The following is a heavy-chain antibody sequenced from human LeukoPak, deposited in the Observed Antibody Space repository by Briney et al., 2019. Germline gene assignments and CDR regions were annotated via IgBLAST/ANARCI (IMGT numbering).Heavy chain of an antibody. D-gene: IGHD3-3*01. CDR3: ARDSGGSGYLWFDP. CDR1: GGSFSGYY. V-gene: IGHV4-34*01. J-gene: IGHJ5*02. Sequence: SETLSLTCAVYGGSFSGYYWSWIRQPPGKGLEWIGEINHSGSTNYNPSLKSRVTISVDASKNQFSLRLNSVTAADTAVYYCARDSGGSGYLWFDPWGQGTLVTVSS. CDR2: INHSGST.